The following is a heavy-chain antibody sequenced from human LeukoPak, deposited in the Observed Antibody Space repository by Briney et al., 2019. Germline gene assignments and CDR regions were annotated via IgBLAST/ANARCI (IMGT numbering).Heavy chain of an antibody. CDR1: GGSIRSSSYN. J-gene: IGHJ4*02. D-gene: IGHD5-12*01. CDR2: IHYTGSA. CDR3: ARRWLRLPARIRGPLYY. Sequence: PSETLSLTCTVSGGSIRSSSYNWGWIRQPPGKGLEWIGSIHYTGSAYYSPSLKSRVTISVDTSKNQFSLKLSSVTAADTAVYYCARRWLRLPARIRGPLYYWGQGTLVTVSS. V-gene: IGHV4-39*07.